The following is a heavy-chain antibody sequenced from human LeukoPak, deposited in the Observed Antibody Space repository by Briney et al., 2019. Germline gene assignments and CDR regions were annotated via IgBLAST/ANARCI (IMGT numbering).Heavy chain of an antibody. CDR3: AGRYYDFWSGYYPNIPSSFDY. CDR1: GGSISSYY. J-gene: IGHJ4*02. D-gene: IGHD3-3*01. Sequence: SETLSLTCTVSGGSISSYYWSWIRQPPGKGLEWIGYIYYSGSTNYNPSLKSRVTISVDTSKNQFSLKLSSVTAADTAVYYCAGRYYDFWSGYYPNIPSSFDYWGQGTLVTVSS. V-gene: IGHV4-59*01. CDR2: IYYSGST.